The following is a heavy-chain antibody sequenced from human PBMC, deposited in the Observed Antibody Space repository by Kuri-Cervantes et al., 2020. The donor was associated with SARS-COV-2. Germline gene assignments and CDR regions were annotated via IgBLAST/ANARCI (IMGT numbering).Heavy chain of an antibody. CDR3: ARTYGSGTPPSY. D-gene: IGHD3-10*01. V-gene: IGHV4-59*12. Sequence: SETLSLTCTVSGGSISSYYWSWIRQPPGKGLEWIGYIYYSGSTNYNPSLKSRVTISVDTSKNQFSLKLSSVTAADTAVYYCARTYGSGTPPSYWGQGPLVTVSS. CDR1: GGSISSYY. J-gene: IGHJ4*02. CDR2: IYYSGST.